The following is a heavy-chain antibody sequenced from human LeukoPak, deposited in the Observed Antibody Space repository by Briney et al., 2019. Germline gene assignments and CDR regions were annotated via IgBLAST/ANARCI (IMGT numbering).Heavy chain of an antibody. V-gene: IGHV4-59*01. J-gene: IGHJ4*02. CDR3: ARYQVDYGLS. D-gene: IGHD4-17*01. CDR2: IYYSGST. CDR1: GGSICSYY. Sequence: SETLSLTCTVSGGSICSYYWSWIRQPPGKGLEWIGYIYYSGSTNYNPSLKSRVTISVDTSKNQFSLKLSSVTAADTAVYYCARYQVDYGLSWGQGTLVTVSS.